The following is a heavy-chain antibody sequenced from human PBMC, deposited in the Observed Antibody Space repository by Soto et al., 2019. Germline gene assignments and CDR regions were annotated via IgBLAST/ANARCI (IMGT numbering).Heavy chain of an antibody. CDR1: GYTFTRYT. CDR3: ARFMATGHLDP. Sequence: QVQLVQSGAEVKKPGASVKISCKASGYTFTRYTMNWVRQAPGQRLEWMGWINPDNGNTKSSQKFQDRVIITRDTSASTAYRDLSSLRSEDTAVYYCARFMATGHLDPWGQGTMVTVSS. D-gene: IGHD3-10*01. CDR2: INPDNGNT. V-gene: IGHV1-3*01. J-gene: IGHJ5*02.